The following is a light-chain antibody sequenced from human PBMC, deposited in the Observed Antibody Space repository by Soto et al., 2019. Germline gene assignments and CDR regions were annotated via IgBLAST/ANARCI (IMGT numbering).Light chain of an antibody. CDR1: SSNIGRNA. J-gene: IGLJ1*01. CDR3: AAWDDSLNGRV. Sequence: QPVLTQPPSASGTPGQRVTISCSGSSSNIGRNAVNWYQQLPGTAPKLLIYYDNLRPSGVPDRISGSKSGTSASLAISGLQSDDEADYYCAAWDDSLNGRVFGTGTKVTVL. V-gene: IGLV1-44*01. CDR2: YDN.